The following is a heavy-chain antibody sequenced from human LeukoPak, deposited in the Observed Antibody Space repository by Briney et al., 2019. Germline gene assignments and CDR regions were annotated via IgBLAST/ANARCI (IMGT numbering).Heavy chain of an antibody. CDR1: GGTFSSYA. J-gene: IGHJ6*02. D-gene: IGHD3-10*02. CDR2: IIPIFGTA. V-gene: IGHV1-69*01. CDR3: ARGPRFGESVYYYGMDV. Sequence: SVNVSCKASGGTFSSYAISWVRQAPGQGLEWMGGIIPIFGTANYAQKFQGRVTINADESTSTAYMELSSLRSEDTAVYYCARGPRFGESVYYYGMDVWGRGATVTVSS.